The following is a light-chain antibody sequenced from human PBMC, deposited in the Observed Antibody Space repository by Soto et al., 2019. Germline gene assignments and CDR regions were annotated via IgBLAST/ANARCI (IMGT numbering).Light chain of an antibody. J-gene: IGKJ5*01. Sequence: EIVMTQSPATLSVSPGERATLSCRASQSVSSNLAWYQQKPGQAPRLIIYGASARATGVPARFSGSGSGTEFTLTISSLQSEDVAVYYCQQYNKWSPVTFGQGTRLEIK. V-gene: IGKV3-15*01. CDR2: GAS. CDR1: QSVSSN. CDR3: QQYNKWSPVT.